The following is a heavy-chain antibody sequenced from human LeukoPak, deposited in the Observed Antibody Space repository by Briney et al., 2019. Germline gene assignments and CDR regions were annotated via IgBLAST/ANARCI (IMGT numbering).Heavy chain of an antibody. J-gene: IGHJ6*02. CDR2: IKQDGSEK. V-gene: IGHV3-7*01. CDR3: ARAGEYQLLYYYYYGMDV. D-gene: IGHD2-2*02. CDR1: GFTFSSYW. Sequence: GGSLRLSCAASGFTFSSYWMCWVRQAPGKGLEWVANIKQDGSEKYYVDSVKGRFTISRDNAKNSLFLQMNSLRAEDTAVYYCARAGEYQLLYYYYYGMDVWGQGTTVTVSS.